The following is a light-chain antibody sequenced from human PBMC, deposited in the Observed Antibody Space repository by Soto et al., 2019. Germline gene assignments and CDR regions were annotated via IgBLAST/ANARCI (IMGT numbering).Light chain of an antibody. J-gene: IGKJ2*01. CDR3: QQRYSILYT. CDR1: QSIRTY. V-gene: IGKV1-39*01. Sequence: DIQMTQSPSSLSASVGDRVTITCRASQSIRTYLNWYQQKPGKAPKILIYGASTLQSGVPSRFSGSGSGAEFTLTISSLQPEDCATYYCQQRYSILYTFGQGTKMEIK. CDR2: GAS.